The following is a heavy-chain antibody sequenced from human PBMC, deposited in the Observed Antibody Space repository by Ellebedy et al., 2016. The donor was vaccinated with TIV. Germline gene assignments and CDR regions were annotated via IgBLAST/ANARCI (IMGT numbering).Heavy chain of an antibody. Sequence: PGGSLRLSCAASGFTFRSYAMSWVRQAPGKGLEWVVTISSTGSRTYSADSVEGRFIISRDNSKKTLYLQINSLRADDKVIYYCAKDPWGVGPAFYIWGPGTMVTVSS. J-gene: IGHJ3*02. CDR2: ISSTGSRT. V-gene: IGHV3-23*01. CDR1: GFTFRSYA. CDR3: AKDPWGVGPAFYI. D-gene: IGHD1-26*01.